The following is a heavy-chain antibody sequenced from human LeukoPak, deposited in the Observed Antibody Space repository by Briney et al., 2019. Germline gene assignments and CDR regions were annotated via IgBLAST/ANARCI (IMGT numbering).Heavy chain of an antibody. J-gene: IGHJ4*02. CDR1: GFTFSSYS. Sequence: GGSLRLSCAASGFTFSSYSMNWVRQAPGKGLEWVSFISSSSSYIYYADSVKGRFTISRDNAKNSLYLQMNSLRAEDTAIYYCARDLRYSYGWADWGQGTQVTVSS. CDR2: ISSSSSYI. V-gene: IGHV3-21*01. D-gene: IGHD5-18*01. CDR3: ARDLRYSYGWAD.